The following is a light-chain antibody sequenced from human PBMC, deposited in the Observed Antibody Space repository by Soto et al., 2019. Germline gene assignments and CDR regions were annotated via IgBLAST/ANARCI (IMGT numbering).Light chain of an antibody. CDR1: QSVSSSY. CDR3: QQYGSSRT. J-gene: IGKJ1*01. V-gene: IGKV3-20*01. Sequence: EIVLTQYPGTLSWSPGERATLSCGASQSVSSSYLAWYQQKPGQAPRLLIYGASSRATGIPDRLSGSGSGTEFTLTISRLEPEDFAVYYCQQYGSSRTFGHGTKVDIK. CDR2: GAS.